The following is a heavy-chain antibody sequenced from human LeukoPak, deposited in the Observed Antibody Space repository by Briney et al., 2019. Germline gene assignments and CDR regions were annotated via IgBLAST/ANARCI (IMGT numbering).Heavy chain of an antibody. CDR2: IYTSGST. CDR1: GGSISSYY. J-gene: IGHJ5*02. V-gene: IGHV4-4*07. D-gene: IGHD5-18*01. Sequence: SETLSLTCTVSGGSISSYYWSWIRQSAGKGLEWIGRIYTSGSTNYNPSLKSRVTMSVDTSKNQFSLKLRSVTAADTAVYYCARGPPGVGYSYGYWFDPWGQGTLVTVSS. CDR3: ARGPPGVGYSYGYWFDP.